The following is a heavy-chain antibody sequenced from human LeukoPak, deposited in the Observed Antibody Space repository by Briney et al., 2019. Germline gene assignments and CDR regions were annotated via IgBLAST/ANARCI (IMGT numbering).Heavy chain of an antibody. D-gene: IGHD6-19*01. Sequence: PGASLRLSCVASRFTFRDYSMAWVRQVPGGGLGWVSAIARDDYTVYPDPLKGRFTISRDNSRNTLYLQMNTLRAEDTAVYYCVKERDRGTDVADDFDFWGQGTLVTVSS. V-gene: IGHV3-23*01. J-gene: IGHJ4*02. CDR2: IARDDYT. CDR1: RFTFRDYS. CDR3: VKERDRGTDVADDFDF.